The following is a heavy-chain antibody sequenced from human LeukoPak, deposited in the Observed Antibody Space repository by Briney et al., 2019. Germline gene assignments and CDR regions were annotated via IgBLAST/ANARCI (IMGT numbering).Heavy chain of an antibody. CDR1: GFTFSSYA. CDR3: ARDMGYSGSWPGYFDY. Sequence: GGSLRLSCAASGFTFSSYAMSWVRQAPGKGLEWVSAISGSGGSTYYADPVKGWFTISRDNSKNTLYLQMKSLRAEDTTVYYCARDMGYSGSWPGYFDYWGQGVLVTVSS. V-gene: IGHV3-23*01. J-gene: IGHJ4*02. CDR2: ISGSGGST. D-gene: IGHD1-26*01.